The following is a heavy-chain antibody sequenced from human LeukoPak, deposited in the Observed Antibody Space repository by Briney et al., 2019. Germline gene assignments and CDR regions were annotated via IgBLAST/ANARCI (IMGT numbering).Heavy chain of an antibody. V-gene: IGHV3-30-3*01. D-gene: IGHD3-10*01. CDR3: AKDHGSGSYYNLPDY. J-gene: IGHJ4*02. Sequence: GRSLRLSCAASGFTFSSYAMHWVRQAPGKGLEWVAVISYDGSNKYYADSVKGRFTISRDNSKNTLYLQMNSLRAEDTAFYYCAKDHGSGSYYNLPDYWGQGTLVTVSS. CDR2: ISYDGSNK. CDR1: GFTFSSYA.